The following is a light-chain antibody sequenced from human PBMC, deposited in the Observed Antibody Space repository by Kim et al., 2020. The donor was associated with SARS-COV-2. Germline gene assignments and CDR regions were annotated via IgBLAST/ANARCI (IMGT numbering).Light chain of an antibody. Sequence: LSASVGDRVTIICRASRSVSVWVAWYQQKPGKATKLLISRASSLRSGVPSRFSGSGSGTEFSLTISSLQPEDFATYYCQQYSSYSTFGPGTKLEIK. CDR2: RAS. J-gene: IGKJ2*01. CDR3: QQYSSYST. V-gene: IGKV1-5*03. CDR1: RSVSVW.